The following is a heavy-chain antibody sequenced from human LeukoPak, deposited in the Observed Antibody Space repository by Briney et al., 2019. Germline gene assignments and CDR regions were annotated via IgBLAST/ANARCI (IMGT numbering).Heavy chain of an antibody. D-gene: IGHD2-15*01. J-gene: IGHJ4*02. Sequence: GGSLRLSCAASGFTFSNAWMSWVRQAPGKGLEWVGRIKSKTDGGTTDYAAPVKGRFTISRDDSKNTLYLQMNSLKTEDTAVYYCVELLRKGYCSGGSCYYLDYWGQGTLVTVSS. CDR1: GFTFSNAW. CDR3: VELLRKGYCSGGSCYYLDY. CDR2: IKSKTDGGTT. V-gene: IGHV3-15*01.